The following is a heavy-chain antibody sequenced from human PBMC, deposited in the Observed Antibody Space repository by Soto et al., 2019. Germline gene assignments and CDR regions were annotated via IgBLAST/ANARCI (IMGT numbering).Heavy chain of an antibody. CDR1: GFTFSSYA. CDR2: ISYDGSNK. Sequence: GGSLRLSCAASGFTFSSYAMHWVRQAPGKGLEWVAVISYDGSNKYYADSVKGRFTISRDNSKNTLYLQMNSLRAEDTAVYYCARAPYIAVAGKARPYYFDYWGQGTLVTVSS. D-gene: IGHD6-19*01. CDR3: ARAPYIAVAGKARPYYFDY. J-gene: IGHJ4*02. V-gene: IGHV3-30-3*01.